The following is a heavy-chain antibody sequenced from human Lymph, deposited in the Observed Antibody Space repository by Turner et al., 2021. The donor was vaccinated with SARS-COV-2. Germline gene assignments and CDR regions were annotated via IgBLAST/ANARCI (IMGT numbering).Heavy chain of an antibody. CDR3: SRGAPQGWYVPVFDD. CDR1: GGSISTSSYY. D-gene: IGHD6-19*01. Sequence: LQLQESGPGLVQPSETLSLTCTVSGGSISTSSYYLGWIRQPPGKGLEWIANIYNSGSTYYNPSLKSRVTISVDTSKNQFSLKLSSVTAADTAVFYCSRGAPQGWYVPVFDDWGQGTLVTVSS. CDR2: IYNSGST. V-gene: IGHV4-39*01. J-gene: IGHJ4*01.